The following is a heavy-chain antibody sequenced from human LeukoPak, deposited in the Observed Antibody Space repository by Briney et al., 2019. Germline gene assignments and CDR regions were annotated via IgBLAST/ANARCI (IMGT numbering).Heavy chain of an antibody. CDR3: TTGSATGTGSGY. D-gene: IGHD6-13*01. CDR1: GFTFGDYV. Sequence: GRSLRLSCTASGFTFGDYVMSWVRQAPGKGLEWVGFIRSKPYGGTTEYAASVKGRFIISRDDSKTIAYLQMNSLKSEDTAVYYRTTGSATGTGSGYWGQGTLVTVSS. CDR2: IRSKPYGGTT. J-gene: IGHJ4*02. V-gene: IGHV3-49*04.